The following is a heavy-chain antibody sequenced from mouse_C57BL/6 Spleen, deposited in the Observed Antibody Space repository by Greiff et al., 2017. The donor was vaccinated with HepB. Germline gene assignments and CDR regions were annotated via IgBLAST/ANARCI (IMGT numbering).Heavy chain of an antibody. CDR3: ARGTTVVPRLYFDY. J-gene: IGHJ2*01. V-gene: IGHV1-18*01. CDR1: GYTFTDYN. Sequence: EVQLQQSGPELVKPGASVKIPCKASGYTFTDYNMDWVKQSHGKSLEWIGDINPNNGGTIYNQKFKGKATLTVDKSSSTAYMELRSLTSEDTAVYYCARGTTVVPRLYFDYWGQGTTLTVSS. CDR2: INPNNGGT. D-gene: IGHD1-1*01.